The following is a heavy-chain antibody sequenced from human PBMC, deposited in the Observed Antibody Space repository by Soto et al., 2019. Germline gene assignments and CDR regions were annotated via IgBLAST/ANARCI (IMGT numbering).Heavy chain of an antibody. CDR1: GYTFTGYY. D-gene: IGHD5-12*01. CDR2: INPNSGGT. Sequence: QVQLVQSGAEVKKPGASVKVSCKASGYTFTGYYMHWVRQAPGQGLEWMGWINPNSGGTHYAQKFQGRVTMTRDTAISTAYMELSRLRSDDTAVYYCAMGGYAYYFDYWGQGTLVTVSS. CDR3: AMGGYAYYFDY. J-gene: IGHJ4*02. V-gene: IGHV1-2*02.